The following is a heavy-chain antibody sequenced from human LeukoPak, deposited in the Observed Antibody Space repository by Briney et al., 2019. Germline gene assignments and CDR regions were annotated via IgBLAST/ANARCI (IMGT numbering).Heavy chain of an antibody. CDR1: GFTFSSYW. D-gene: IGHD6-19*01. CDR2: INQDGSEK. CDR3: AKDGSGWFTFDY. Sequence: GGSLRLSCAASGFTFSSYWMSWVRQAPGKGLEWVANINQDGSEKYYVDSVKGRFTISRDNSKNTLYLQMNSLRAEDTAVYYCAKDGSGWFTFDYWGQGTLVTVSS. J-gene: IGHJ4*02. V-gene: IGHV3-7*01.